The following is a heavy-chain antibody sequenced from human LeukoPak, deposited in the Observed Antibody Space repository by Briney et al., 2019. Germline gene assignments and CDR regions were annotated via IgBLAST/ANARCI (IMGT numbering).Heavy chain of an antibody. CDR1: GFTFSSYS. J-gene: IGHJ4*02. V-gene: IGHV3-48*01. Sequence: GGSLRLSCAASGFTFSSYSMNWVRQAPGKGLEWVSYISSSSSTIYYADSVKGRLTISRDNAKNSLYLQMNSLRAEDTAVYYCARDSDYVWGSYRLDYWGQGTLVTVSS. CDR3: ARDSDYVWGSYRLDY. D-gene: IGHD3-16*02. CDR2: ISSSSSTI.